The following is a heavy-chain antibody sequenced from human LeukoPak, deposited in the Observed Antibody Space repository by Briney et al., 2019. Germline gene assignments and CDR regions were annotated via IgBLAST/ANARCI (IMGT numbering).Heavy chain of an antibody. V-gene: IGHV3-33*06. D-gene: IGHD6-13*01. CDR1: GFTFSSYG. CDR3: AKDLGYSSSWYLLDY. CDR2: IWYDGSNK. Sequence: GGSLRLSCAASGFTFSSYGMHWVRQAPGKGLEWVAVIWYDGSNKYYADSVKGRFTISRDSSKNTLYLQMNSLRAEDTAVYYCAKDLGYSSSWYLLDYWGQGTLVTVSS. J-gene: IGHJ4*02.